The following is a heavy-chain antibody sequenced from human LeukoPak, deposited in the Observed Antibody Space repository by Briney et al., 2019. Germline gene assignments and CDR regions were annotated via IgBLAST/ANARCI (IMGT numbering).Heavy chain of an antibody. CDR2: IYYSGST. Sequence: SETLSLTCTVSGGSISSYYWSWIRQPPGKGLEWIGYIYYSGSTNYNPSLKSRVTISVDTSKNQFSLKLSSVTAADTAVYYCASFGVPAALDYYYMDVWGKGTTVTVS. CDR3: ASFGVPAALDYYYMDV. V-gene: IGHV4-59*01. CDR1: GGSISSYY. D-gene: IGHD2-2*01. J-gene: IGHJ6*03.